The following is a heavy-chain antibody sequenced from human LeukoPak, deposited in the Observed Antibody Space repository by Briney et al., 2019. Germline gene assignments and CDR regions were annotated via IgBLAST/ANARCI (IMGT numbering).Heavy chain of an antibody. CDR1: GYSFTSYW. Sequence: GESLKISCKGSGYSFTSYWIGWVRQMPGKGLEWMGIIYPSDSDTRYSPSFQGQVTISADKSISTAYLQWSSLKASDTAMYYCARSMGLWFGEDNDAFDIWGQGTMVTVSS. D-gene: IGHD3-10*01. CDR3: ARSMGLWFGEDNDAFDI. V-gene: IGHV5-51*01. J-gene: IGHJ3*02. CDR2: IYPSDSDT.